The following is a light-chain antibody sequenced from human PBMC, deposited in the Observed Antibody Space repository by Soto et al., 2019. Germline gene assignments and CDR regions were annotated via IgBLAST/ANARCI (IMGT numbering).Light chain of an antibody. CDR3: QQYNNWWR. V-gene: IGKV3D-15*01. Sequence: EIVLTQSPGTLSLYPGERVNLSCRASQSISSNFLAWYQEKPGQAPRLLIYAASTRATGIPARFIGNGSGTEFTLTISSLQSEDFAVYYCQQYNNWWRCGQGNKV. J-gene: IGKJ1*01. CDR2: AAS. CDR1: QSISSN.